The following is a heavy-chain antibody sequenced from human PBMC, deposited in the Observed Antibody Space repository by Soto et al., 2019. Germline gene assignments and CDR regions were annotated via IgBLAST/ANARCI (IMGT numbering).Heavy chain of an antibody. Sequence: PGGSLRLSCAASGFTFSSYAMHWVRQAPGKGLEWVAVISYDGSNKYYADSVKGRFTISRDNSKNSLYLQMNGLRAEDTAVYYCARGYYDFWSGYYISPYGMNVWGQGTTVTVSS. J-gene: IGHJ6*02. CDR1: GFTFSSYA. CDR2: ISYDGSNK. CDR3: ARGYYDFWSGYYISPYGMNV. V-gene: IGHV3-30-3*01. D-gene: IGHD3-3*01.